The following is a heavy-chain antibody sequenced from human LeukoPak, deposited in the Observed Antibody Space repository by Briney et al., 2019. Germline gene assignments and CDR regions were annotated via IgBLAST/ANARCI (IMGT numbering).Heavy chain of an antibody. V-gene: IGHV3-23*01. D-gene: IGHD6-13*01. Sequence: PGGSLRLSCAASGFTFSSYAMSWVRQAPGKGLEWVSAISGSGGSTYYADSVKGRFTISRDNSKNTLHLQMNSLRAEDTAVYYCAKDLYSSSWYEGFDYWGQGTLVTVSS. CDR3: AKDLYSSSWYEGFDY. CDR1: GFTFSSYA. CDR2: ISGSGGST. J-gene: IGHJ4*02.